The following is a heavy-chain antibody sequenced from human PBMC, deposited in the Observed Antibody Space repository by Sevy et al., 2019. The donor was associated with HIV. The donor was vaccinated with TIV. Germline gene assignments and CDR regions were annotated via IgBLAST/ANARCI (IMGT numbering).Heavy chain of an antibody. Sequence: SETLSLTCTVSGGSISSSSYYWGWIRQPPGKGLEWIGSIYYSGSAYYNPSLKSRVTISVDTSKNQFSLTLSSVTAADTAVYYCARAWELLGAFDIWGQGTMVTVSS. V-gene: IGHV4-39*01. D-gene: IGHD1-26*01. J-gene: IGHJ3*02. CDR3: ARAWELLGAFDI. CDR1: GGSISSSSYY. CDR2: IYYSGSA.